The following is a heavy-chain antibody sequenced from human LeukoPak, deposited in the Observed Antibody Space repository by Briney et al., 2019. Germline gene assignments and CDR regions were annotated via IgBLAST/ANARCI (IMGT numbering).Heavy chain of an antibody. CDR3: TRDRAGTQSWAEFDL. J-gene: IGHJ5*02. CDR1: VVCGNSTY. CDR2: IYNSGGT. Sequence: GTLRVTCAASVVCGNSTYMSWVRHAPGKGLECVSLIYNSGGTFYAASVMGRFTIYRDNSKNPLFLQMNSLRGEDLAVYYCTRDRAGTQSWAEFDLWGQGTLVTVSS. V-gene: IGHV3-66*03. D-gene: IGHD3-10*01.